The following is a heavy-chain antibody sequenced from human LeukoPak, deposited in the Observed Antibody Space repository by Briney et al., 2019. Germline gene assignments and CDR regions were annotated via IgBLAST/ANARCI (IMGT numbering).Heavy chain of an antibody. V-gene: IGHV3-66*01. CDR1: GFTVITNS. CDR2: IYSGDST. J-gene: IGHJ3*02. CDR3: ARENLYDSSGLGAFDI. Sequence: GGSLRLSCAVSGFTVITNSCTWVRQAPGKGLEWVSVIYSGDSTNYADSVQGRFVISRDISKNTVDLQMSSLRVEDTAVYYCARENLYDSSGLGAFDIWGQGTVVTVSS. D-gene: IGHD3-22*01.